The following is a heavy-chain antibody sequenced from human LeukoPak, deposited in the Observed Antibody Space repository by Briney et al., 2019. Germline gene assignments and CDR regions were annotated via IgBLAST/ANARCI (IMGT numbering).Heavy chain of an antibody. CDR1: GGPFSGYY. V-gene: IGHV4-34*01. CDR2: INHSGST. Sequence: SETLSLTCAVYGGPFSGYYWSWIRQPPGKGLEWIGEINHSGSTNYNPSLKSRVTISVDTSKNQFSLKLSSVTAADTAVYYCARGRITGTNWFGPWGQGTLVTVSS. J-gene: IGHJ5*02. CDR3: ARGRITGTNWFGP. D-gene: IGHD1-7*01.